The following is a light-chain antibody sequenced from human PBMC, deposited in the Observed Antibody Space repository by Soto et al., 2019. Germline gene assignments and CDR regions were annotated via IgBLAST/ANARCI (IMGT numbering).Light chain of an antibody. J-gene: IGLJ2*01. V-gene: IGLV2-14*01. CDR3: SSYTSTNLVI. Sequence: QSALTQPASVSGSPGQSITISCTGSSSDLGDYKYVSWYKQHPGKAPKLMIYDVSNRPSGVSNRFSGSKSGNTASLTISGLQAEYEADYYCSSYTSTNLVIFGGGTKRTVL. CDR1: SSDLGDYKY. CDR2: DVS.